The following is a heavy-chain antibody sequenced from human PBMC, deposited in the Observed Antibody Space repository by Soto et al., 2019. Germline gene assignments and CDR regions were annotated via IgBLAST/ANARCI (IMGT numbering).Heavy chain of an antibody. Sequence: QVQLVQSGAEVKKPGASVKVSCKASGYTFTSYDINWVRQATGQGLEWMGWMNPNSGNTGYAQKFQGRVTMTRNTSISTAYMVLSSLRSEDTAVYYWARGLGDIAAAGTGYWGQGTLVTVSS. CDR1: GYTFTSYD. D-gene: IGHD6-13*01. J-gene: IGHJ4*02. CDR3: ARGLGDIAAAGTGY. CDR2: MNPNSGNT. V-gene: IGHV1-8*01.